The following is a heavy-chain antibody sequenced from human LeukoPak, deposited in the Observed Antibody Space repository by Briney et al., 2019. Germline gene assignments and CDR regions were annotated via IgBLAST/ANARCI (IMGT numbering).Heavy chain of an antibody. V-gene: IGHV3-23*01. CDR3: AKAGNTKKDILVVPAAIPFDY. CDR1: GFTFSSYA. Sequence: GGSLRLSCAASGFTFSSYAMSWVRQAPGKGLEWVSAISGSGGSTYYADSVKGRFTISRDNSKNTLYLQMNSLRAEDTAVYYCAKAGNTKKDILVVPAAIPFDYWGQGTLVTVSS. J-gene: IGHJ4*02. CDR2: ISGSGGST. D-gene: IGHD2-2*01.